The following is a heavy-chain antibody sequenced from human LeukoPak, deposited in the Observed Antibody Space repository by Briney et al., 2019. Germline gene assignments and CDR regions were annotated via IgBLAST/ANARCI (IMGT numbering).Heavy chain of an antibody. V-gene: IGHV4-39*01. J-gene: IGHJ4*02. CDR1: GGSISSSSYY. Sequence: SETLSLTCTVSGGSISSSSYYWGWIRQPPGKGLEWIGSIFYSGSTYYNPSLKSRVTISVDTSKNQFSLKLSSVTAADTAVYFCARWYSSGWAFDYWGQGTLVTVSS. CDR3: ARWYSSGWAFDY. CDR2: IFYSGST. D-gene: IGHD6-19*01.